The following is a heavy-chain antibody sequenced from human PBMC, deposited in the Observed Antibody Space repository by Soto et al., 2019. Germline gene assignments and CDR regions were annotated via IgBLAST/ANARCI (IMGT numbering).Heavy chain of an antibody. Sequence: SETLSLTCAVYGGSFSGYYWSWIRQPPGKGLEWIGEINHSGSTNYNPSLKSRVTISVDTSKNQFSLKLSSVTAADTAVYHCARGWYYYDSSGYTYWGQGTLVTVSS. CDR3: ARGWYYYDSSGYTY. D-gene: IGHD3-22*01. CDR2: INHSGST. V-gene: IGHV4-34*01. CDR1: GGSFSGYY. J-gene: IGHJ4*02.